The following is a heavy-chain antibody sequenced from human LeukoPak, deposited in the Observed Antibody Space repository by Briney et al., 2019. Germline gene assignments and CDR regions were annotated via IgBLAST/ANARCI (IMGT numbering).Heavy chain of an antibody. D-gene: IGHD2/OR15-2a*01. V-gene: IGHV4-34*01. CDR3: ARDRDPFYGFDP. CDR2: INHSGST. J-gene: IGHJ5*02. Sequence: PSETLSLTCAVYGGSFSGYYWSWIRQPPGKGLEWIGEINHSGSTNYNPSLKSRVTISVDTSKNQFSLKLSSVTAADTAVYYCARDRDPFYGFDPWGQGTLVTVSS. CDR1: GGSFSGYY.